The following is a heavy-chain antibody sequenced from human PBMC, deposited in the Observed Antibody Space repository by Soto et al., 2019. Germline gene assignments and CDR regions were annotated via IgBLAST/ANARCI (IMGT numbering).Heavy chain of an antibody. Sequence: GGSLRLSCAASGFTFSSYDMHWVRQATGKGLEWVSAIGTAGDTYYPGSVKGRFTISRENAKNSLYLQMNSLRAGDTAVYYCARALSSSWYPYWGQGTLVTVSS. J-gene: IGHJ4*02. CDR2: IGTAGDT. V-gene: IGHV3-13*01. CDR1: GFTFSSYD. CDR3: ARALSSSWYPY. D-gene: IGHD6-13*01.